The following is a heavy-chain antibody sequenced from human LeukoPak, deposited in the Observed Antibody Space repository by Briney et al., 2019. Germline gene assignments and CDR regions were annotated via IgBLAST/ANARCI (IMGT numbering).Heavy chain of an antibody. Sequence: SETLSLTCTVSGGSIRNNYWSWIRQSPGRGLEWIAYIYSSGSTDYNPSLKSRVTVSVDTSKNQFSLRLNSVTAADTAVYYCARHGLKLVGASTIYFDSWGQGILVTVSS. CDR2: IYSSGST. CDR3: ARHGLKLVGASTIYFDS. V-gene: IGHV4-59*08. J-gene: IGHJ4*02. D-gene: IGHD1-26*01. CDR1: GGSIRNNY.